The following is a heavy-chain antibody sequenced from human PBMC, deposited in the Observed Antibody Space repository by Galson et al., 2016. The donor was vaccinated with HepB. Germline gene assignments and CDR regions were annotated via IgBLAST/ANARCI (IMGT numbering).Heavy chain of an antibody. CDR1: GYTFTGYY. J-gene: IGHJ6*02. Sequence: SVKVSCKASGYTFTGYYIHWVRQAPGQGLERMGGINLKSGGTKYAQKFQGWVPMTRDTSISTAYMALSRLRSDDTAVYYCARDYYFGMDFWGQGTTVTFSS. CDR3: ARDYYFGMDF. V-gene: IGHV1-2*04. CDR2: INLKSGGT.